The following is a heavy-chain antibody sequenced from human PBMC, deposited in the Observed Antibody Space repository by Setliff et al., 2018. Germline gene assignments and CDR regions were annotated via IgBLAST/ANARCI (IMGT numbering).Heavy chain of an antibody. CDR3: ARTSSGRYFDL. CDR2: INHSGTT. V-gene: IGHV4-34*01. Sequence: SETLSLTCTAYGGTFSDYYWTWIRQPPGKGLEWIGEINHSGTTNYNPSLKSRVTISVDTSKNQFSLKLSSVTAADTAVYYCARTSSGRYFDLWGRGTLVTVSS. J-gene: IGHJ2*01. CDR1: GGTFSDYY.